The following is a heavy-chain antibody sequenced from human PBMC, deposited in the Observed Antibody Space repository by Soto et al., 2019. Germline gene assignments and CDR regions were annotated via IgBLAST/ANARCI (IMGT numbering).Heavy chain of an antibody. CDR3: SIALYCSSTSCYAFDRAFDI. CDR1: GGSFSGYY. J-gene: IGHJ3*02. D-gene: IGHD2-2*01. V-gene: IGHV4-34*01. CDR2: INHSGST. Sequence: KPSETLSLTCAVYGGSFSGYYWSWIRQPPGKGLEWIGEINHSGSTNYNPSLKSRVTITVDTSKNQFSLKLSSVTAADTAVYYFSIALYCSSTSCYAFDRAFDIWGQGTMVTVSS.